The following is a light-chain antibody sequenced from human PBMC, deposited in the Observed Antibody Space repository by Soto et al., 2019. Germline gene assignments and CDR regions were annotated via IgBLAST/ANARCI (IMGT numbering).Light chain of an antibody. CDR2: GAS. CDR3: QQYNTWPLIT. V-gene: IGKV3-20*01. J-gene: IGKJ5*01. Sequence: ENVLTQSPGTLSLSPGERATLSCRASQSVSSSYLAWYQQKPGQAPRLLIFGASTRATGIPDRFSGSGSGTDFTLTISSLQSEDFAVYYCQQYNTWPLITFGPGIRLEIK. CDR1: QSVSSSY.